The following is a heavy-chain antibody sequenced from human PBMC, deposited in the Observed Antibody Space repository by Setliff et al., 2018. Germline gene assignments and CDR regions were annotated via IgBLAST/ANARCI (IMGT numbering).Heavy chain of an antibody. D-gene: IGHD6-19*01. CDR3: AREQWLDPPGYYYMDV. Sequence: SETLSLTCTVSGGSISSYYWSWIRQPAGKGLEWIGHIYIGGSANYNPSLKSRVTMSIDTSKNQFSLKLNSVTAADMAVYYCAREQWLDPPGYYYMDVWAKGTTVTVA. CDR1: GGSISSYY. CDR2: IYIGGSA. J-gene: IGHJ6*03. V-gene: IGHV4-4*07.